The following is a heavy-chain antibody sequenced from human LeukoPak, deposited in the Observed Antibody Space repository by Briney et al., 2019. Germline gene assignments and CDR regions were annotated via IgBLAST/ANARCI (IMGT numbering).Heavy chain of an antibody. CDR2: IYSGGST. CDR1: GFTVSNDY. V-gene: IGHV3-66*01. Sequence: PGGSLRLSCAASGFTVSNDYTSWVRQAPGKGLEWVSVIYSGGSTYYADSVKGRFTISRDNSKNTVYLQMNSLRAEDTAVYYCARSFGNWNDFYFDYWGQGTMVTVSS. D-gene: IGHD1-20*01. J-gene: IGHJ4*03. CDR3: ARSFGNWNDFYFDY.